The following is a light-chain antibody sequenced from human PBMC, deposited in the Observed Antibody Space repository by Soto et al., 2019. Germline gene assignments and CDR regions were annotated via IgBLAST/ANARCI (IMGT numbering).Light chain of an antibody. J-gene: IGKJ2*01. V-gene: IGKV1-39*01. CDR3: QQSYSTPPT. CDR2: AAS. Sequence: DIHMTQSPSSLSASVGDRVTITCRASQSISSYVNWYQQKSGQAPKLLIYAASSLRSGVPSRFSGTGSGTDFTHNITSLQPEDFASYHCQQSYSTPPTFGQGTKLEIK. CDR1: QSISSY.